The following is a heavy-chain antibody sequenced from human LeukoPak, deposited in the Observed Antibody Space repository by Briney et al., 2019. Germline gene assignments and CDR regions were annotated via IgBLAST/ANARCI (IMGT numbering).Heavy chain of an antibody. J-gene: IGHJ5*02. CDR3: ARVGWGNVAAYPNWLDP. V-gene: IGHV4-39*07. CDR2: IFHNGNT. Sequence: KPSENLSPTCTVSGGSLSSNFHYWGWIRQPPRAGLGWIANIFHNGNTAYNPSLKRRVTISIDTSQNQLSLRLSSVTAADTAVYYCARVGWGNVAAYPNWLDPWGQGTVVTVSS. D-gene: IGHD3-16*01. CDR1: GGSLSSNFHY.